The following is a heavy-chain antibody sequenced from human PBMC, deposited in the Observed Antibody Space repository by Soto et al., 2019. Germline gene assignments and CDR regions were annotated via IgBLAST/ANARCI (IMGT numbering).Heavy chain of an antibody. V-gene: IGHV1-18*01. CDR3: ARTGRDCSGGSCYPNWFDP. CDR1: GYTFTSYG. Sequence: ASVKVSCKASGYTFTSYGISWVRQAPGQGLEWMGWISAYSGSTNYNPSLKSRVTISVDTSKNQFSLKLSSVTAADTAVYYCARTGRDCSGGSCYPNWFDPWGQGTLVTVS. J-gene: IGHJ5*02. CDR2: ISAYSGST. D-gene: IGHD2-15*01.